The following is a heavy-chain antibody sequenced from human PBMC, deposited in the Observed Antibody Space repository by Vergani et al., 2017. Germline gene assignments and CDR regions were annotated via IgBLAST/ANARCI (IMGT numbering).Heavy chain of an antibody. CDR3: ARERSDSSGYCSFDY. CDR2: IYYSGST. CDR1: GGSISSGGYY. J-gene: IGHJ4*02. V-gene: IGHV4-31*03. D-gene: IGHD3-22*01. Sequence: QVQLQESGPGLVKPSQTLSLTCTVSGGSISSGGYYWSWLRQHPGKGLEWIGYIYYSGSTYYNPSLKSRVTISVDTSKNQFSLKLSSVTAADTAVYYWARERSDSSGYCSFDYWGQGTLVTVSS.